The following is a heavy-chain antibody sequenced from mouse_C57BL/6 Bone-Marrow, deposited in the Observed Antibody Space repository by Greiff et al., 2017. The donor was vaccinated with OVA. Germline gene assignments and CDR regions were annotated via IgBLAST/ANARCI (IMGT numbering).Heavy chain of an antibody. V-gene: IGHV5-15*04. CDR2: ISNLAYSI. J-gene: IGHJ4*01. Sequence: DVQLVESGGGLVQPGGSLKLSCAASGFTFSDYGMAWVRQAPRKGPEWVAFISNLAYSIYYADTVTGRFTISRENAKNTLYLEMSSLRSEDTAMYYCARRPNYYGSDYAMDYWGQGTSVTVSS. CDR3: ARRPNYYGSDYAMDY. CDR1: GFTFSDYG. D-gene: IGHD1-1*01.